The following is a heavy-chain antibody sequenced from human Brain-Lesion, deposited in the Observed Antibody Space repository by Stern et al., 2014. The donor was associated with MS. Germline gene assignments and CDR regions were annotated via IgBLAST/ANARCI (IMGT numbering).Heavy chain of an antibody. V-gene: IGHV4-61*02. CDR3: ASGYRIFDY. J-gene: IGHJ4*02. Sequence: QVQLVESGPGLVKPSQTLSLTCTVSGGSISSGSDYWSWIRRPLGKGRDGIGRIPPSGSAFFPPSLKSRVTISTDTSMNQFSLELNPATAADTAIYYCASGYRIFDYWGQGILVTVSS. D-gene: IGHD5-18*01. CDR1: GGSISSGSDY. CDR2: IPPSGSA.